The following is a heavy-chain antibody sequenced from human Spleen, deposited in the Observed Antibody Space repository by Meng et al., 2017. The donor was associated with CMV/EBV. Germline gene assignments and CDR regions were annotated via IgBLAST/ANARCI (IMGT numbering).Heavy chain of an antibody. J-gene: IGHJ4*02. Sequence: GGSLRLSCAASGFTFSSYWLDWVRQAPGKGLEWVAKIKQDGSKKYYVDSVKGRFTISRDNAKNSLYLQMNSLRAEDTAVYYCARDVGYLAFDYWGQGTLVTVSS. CDR2: IKQDGSKK. CDR1: GFTFSSYW. V-gene: IGHV3-7*01. CDR3: ARDVGYLAFDY. D-gene: IGHD2-15*01.